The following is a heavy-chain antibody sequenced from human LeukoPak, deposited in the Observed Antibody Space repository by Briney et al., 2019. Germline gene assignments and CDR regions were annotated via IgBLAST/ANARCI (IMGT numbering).Heavy chain of an antibody. D-gene: IGHD3-3*01. J-gene: IGHJ5*02. CDR3: ARDHRKDYDFWSGYSANWFDP. Sequence: ASVKVSCKASGGTFSSYAISWVRQAPGQGLEWMGGIIPIFGTANYAQKFQGRVTITADESTSTAYMELSSLRSEDTAVYYCARDHRKDYDFWSGYSANWFDPWGQGTLVTVSS. CDR1: GGTFSSYA. CDR2: IIPIFGTA. V-gene: IGHV1-69*01.